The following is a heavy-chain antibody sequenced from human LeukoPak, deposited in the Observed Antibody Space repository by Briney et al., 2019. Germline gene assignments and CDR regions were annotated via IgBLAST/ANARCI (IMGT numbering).Heavy chain of an antibody. CDR3: ARVESRGYSYGFSVDY. J-gene: IGHJ4*02. Sequence: HPGRSLRLSCAASGFTFSSYAMHWVRQAPGKGLEWVAVISYDGSNKYYADSVKGRFTISRDNSKNTRYLQMNSLRAEDTAVYYCARVESRGYSYGFSVDYWGQGTLVTVSS. CDR2: ISYDGSNK. D-gene: IGHD5-18*01. CDR1: GFTFSSYA. V-gene: IGHV3-30*04.